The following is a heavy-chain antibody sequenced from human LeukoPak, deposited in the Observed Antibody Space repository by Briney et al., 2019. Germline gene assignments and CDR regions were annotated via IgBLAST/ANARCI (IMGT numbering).Heavy chain of an antibody. V-gene: IGHV4-38-2*01. CDR1: GYSISSGYY. J-gene: IGHJ4*02. Sequence: SETLSLTCAVSGYSISSGYYWGWIRQPPGKGLEWIGSIYHSGSTYYNPSLKSRVTISVDTSKNQFSLKLSSVTAADTAVYYCARPTGLYYFDYWGQGTLVTVPS. CDR3: ARPTGLYYFDY. CDR2: IYHSGST. D-gene: IGHD4-11*01.